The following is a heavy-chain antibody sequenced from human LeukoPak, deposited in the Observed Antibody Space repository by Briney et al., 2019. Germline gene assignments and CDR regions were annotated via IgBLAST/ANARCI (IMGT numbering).Heavy chain of an antibody. CDR3: ARGAVTKLGIHYYYYYYMDV. CDR1: GFTFSSYG. CDR2: INWNGGST. V-gene: IGHV3-20*04. J-gene: IGHJ6*03. Sequence: PGGTLRLSCAASGFTFSSYGMSWVRQAPGKGLEWVSGINWNGGSTGYADSVKGRFTISRDNAKNSLYLQMNSLRAEDTALYYCARGAVTKLGIHYYYYYYMDVWGKGTTVTVSS. D-gene: IGHD4-17*01.